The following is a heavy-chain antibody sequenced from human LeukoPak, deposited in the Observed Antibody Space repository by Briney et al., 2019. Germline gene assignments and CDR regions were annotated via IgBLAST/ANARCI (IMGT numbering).Heavy chain of an antibody. CDR1: GFTFSSYS. Sequence: GGSLRLSCAASGFTFSSYSMNWVRQAPGKGLEWVSSISSSSSYIYYADSVKGRFTISRENAKNSLYLQMNSLRAEDTAVYYCASSTSYYYGSGSFYGMDVWGKGTTVTVSS. CDR2: ISSSSSYI. D-gene: IGHD3-10*01. CDR3: ASSTSYYYGSGSFYGMDV. J-gene: IGHJ6*04. V-gene: IGHV3-21*01.